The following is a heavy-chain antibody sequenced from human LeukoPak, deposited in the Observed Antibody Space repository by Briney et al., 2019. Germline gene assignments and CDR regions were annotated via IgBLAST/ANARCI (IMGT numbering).Heavy chain of an antibody. Sequence: GASVKVSLKASGYTFTSYDINWVRQATGQGLEWMGWMNPNSGNTGYARKFQGRVTMTRNTSISTAYMELSSLRSEDTAVYYCARGLRYYDSSGYYSEVDAFDIWGQRTMVTVSS. CDR2: MNPNSGNT. V-gene: IGHV1-8*01. CDR1: GYTFTSYD. CDR3: ARGLRYYDSSGYYSEVDAFDI. J-gene: IGHJ3*02. D-gene: IGHD3-22*01.